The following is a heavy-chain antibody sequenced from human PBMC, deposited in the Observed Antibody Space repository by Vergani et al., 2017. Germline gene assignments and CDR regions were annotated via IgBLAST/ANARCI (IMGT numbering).Heavy chain of an antibody. J-gene: IGHJ3*02. CDR1: GFTFIMHA. CDR3: ATVGRSKVAGTFGGFDI. CDR2: LSASDRRT. Sequence: EVQLLESGGDLVQPGGSLRLSCAASGFTFIMHAMSWVRQAPGKGLEWVSTLSASDRRTHYADSVKGRFTISRDNSKNTLFLDMNSLRPEDTAVYYCATVGRSKVAGTFGGFDIWGQGTMVTVSS. D-gene: IGHD6-19*01. V-gene: IGHV3-23*01.